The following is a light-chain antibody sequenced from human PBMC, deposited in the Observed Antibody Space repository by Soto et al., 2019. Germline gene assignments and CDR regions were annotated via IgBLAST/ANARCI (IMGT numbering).Light chain of an antibody. CDR2: AAS. V-gene: IGKV1-6*01. J-gene: IGKJ1*01. CDR3: QQYYSLPWT. CDR1: QGIRND. Sequence: AIQMTQSPSSLSASVGDRVTITCRASQGIRNDLGWYQQKPGKAPKLLIYAASSLQSGVPSRFSGSGSGTDFTLTITSLQAEDVAVYYCQQYYSLPWTFGQGTKVEI.